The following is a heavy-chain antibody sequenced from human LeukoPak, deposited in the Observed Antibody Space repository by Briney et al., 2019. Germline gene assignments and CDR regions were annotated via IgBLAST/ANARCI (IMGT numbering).Heavy chain of an antibody. Sequence: PGGSLRLSCAASGFTLSDYYMSWIRQAPGKGLEWVSYISSSSSYTNYADSVKGRFTISRDNAKNSLYLQMNSLRAEDTAVYYCARELAGMDVWGQGTTVTVSS. CDR1: GFTLSDYY. CDR2: ISSSSSYT. V-gene: IGHV3-11*05. J-gene: IGHJ6*02. CDR3: ARELAGMDV.